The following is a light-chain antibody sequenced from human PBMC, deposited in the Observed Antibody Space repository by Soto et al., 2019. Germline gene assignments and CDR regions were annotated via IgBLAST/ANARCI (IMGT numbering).Light chain of an antibody. V-gene: IGLV1-44*01. CDR3: AAWDYSLNGHVG. CDR2: NDN. J-gene: IGLJ2*01. CDR1: SSNIGSNT. Sequence: QSVLTQPPSASGTPGQRVTISCSGSSSNIGSNTVNWYQQITGTAPKLLIYNDNQRPSGVPDRFSGSKSGTSGSLAISGLQSEDEGDYYCAAWDYSLNGHVGFGGGTKLTVL.